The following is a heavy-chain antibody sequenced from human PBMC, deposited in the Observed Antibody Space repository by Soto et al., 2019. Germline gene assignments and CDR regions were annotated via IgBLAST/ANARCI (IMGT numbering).Heavy chain of an antibody. CDR2: ISGSGGST. D-gene: IGHD1-1*01. J-gene: IGHJ4*02. V-gene: IGHV3-23*01. CDR3: AKVEMATTKLDY. Sequence: EVQLLESGGGLVQPGGSLRLSCAASGFTFSSYAMSWVRQAPGKGLEWVSAISGSGGSTYYADSVEGRFTISRDNSKNTLYLQMNSLRAEDTAVYYCAKVEMATTKLDYWGQGTLVTVSS. CDR1: GFTFSSYA.